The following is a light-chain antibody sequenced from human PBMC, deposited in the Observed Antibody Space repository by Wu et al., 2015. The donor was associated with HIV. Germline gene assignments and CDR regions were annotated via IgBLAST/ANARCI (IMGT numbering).Light chain of an antibody. CDR1: QGISNF. CDR2: DAS. J-gene: IGKJ5*01. CDR3: QQLNSFPLT. V-gene: IGKV1-13*02. Sequence: IQMTQSPSSLSASVGDRVTITCRASQGISNFLAWYQQTPGKPPRVLIYDASALQSGVSSRFSGSGSGKDFTLTISGLQREDFAIYFCQQLNSFPLTFGQGSRLEI.